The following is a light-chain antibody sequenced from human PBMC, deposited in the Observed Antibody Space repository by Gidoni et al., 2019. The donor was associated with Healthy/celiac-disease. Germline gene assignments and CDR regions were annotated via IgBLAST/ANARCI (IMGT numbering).Light chain of an antibody. CDR2: DAS. V-gene: IGKV1-33*01. Sequence: DPVTITCQASQDISNYLNWYQQKPGKAPKLLIYDASNLETGVPSRFSGSGSGTDFTFTISSLQPEDIATYYCQQYDNFFGGGTKVEIK. CDR1: QDISNY. J-gene: IGKJ4*01. CDR3: QQYDNF.